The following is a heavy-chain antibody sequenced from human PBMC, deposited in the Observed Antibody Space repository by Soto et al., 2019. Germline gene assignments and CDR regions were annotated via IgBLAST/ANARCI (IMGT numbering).Heavy chain of an antibody. CDR3: AKGWSGWDYYYYGMDV. CDR2: ISYDGSNK. J-gene: IGHJ6*02. CDR1: GFTFSSYG. V-gene: IGHV3-30*18. D-gene: IGHD3-3*01. Sequence: GGSLRLSCAASGFTFSSYGMHWVRQAPGKGLEWVAVISYDGSNKYYADSVKGRFTISRDNSKNTLYLQMNSLRAEDTAVYYCAKGWSGWDYYYYGMDVWGQGTTVTVSS.